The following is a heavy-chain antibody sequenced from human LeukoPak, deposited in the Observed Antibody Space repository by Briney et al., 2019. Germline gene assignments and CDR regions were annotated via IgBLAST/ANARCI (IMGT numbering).Heavy chain of an antibody. CDR1: GGSISSGDYY. CDR3: ARESYYYDSSGYWGAFYI. D-gene: IGHD3-22*01. J-gene: IGHJ3*02. Sequence: SSETLSLTCTVSGGSISSGDYYWSWIRKPPGKGLEWIGYIYYSGSTYYNPSLKSRVTISVDTSKNQFSPKLSSATAADTAVYYCARESYYYDSSGYWGAFYIWGQGTMVTVSS. CDR2: IYYSGST. V-gene: IGHV4-30-4*01.